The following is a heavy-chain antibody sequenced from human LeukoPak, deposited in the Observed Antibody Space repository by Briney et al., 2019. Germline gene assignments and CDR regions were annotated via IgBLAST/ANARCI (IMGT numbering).Heavy chain of an antibody. V-gene: IGHV1-3*01. D-gene: IGHD1-26*01. CDR1: GYTFTSYA. Sequence: ASVKVSCKASGYTFTSYAMHWVRQAPGQRLEWMGWINAGNGNTKYSQKFQGRVTITRDTSASTAYMELSSPRSEDTAVYYCARGRYSGSYYAAFDIWGQGTMVTVSS. CDR3: ARGRYSGSYYAAFDI. CDR2: INAGNGNT. J-gene: IGHJ3*02.